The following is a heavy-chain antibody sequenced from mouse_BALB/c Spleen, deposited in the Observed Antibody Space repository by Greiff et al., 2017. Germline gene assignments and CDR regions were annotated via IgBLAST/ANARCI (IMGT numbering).Heavy chain of an antibody. Sequence: EVKLVESGGGLVQPGGSLKLSCAASGFDFSRYWMSWVRQAPGKGLEWIGEINPDSSTINYTPSLKDKFIISRDNAKNTLYLQMSKVRSEDTALYYCARRGFYPYWYFDVWGAGTTVTVSS. CDR1: GFDFSRYW. D-gene: IGHD1-1*01. V-gene: IGHV4-1*02. CDR2: INPDSSTI. J-gene: IGHJ1*01. CDR3: ARRGFYPYWYFDV.